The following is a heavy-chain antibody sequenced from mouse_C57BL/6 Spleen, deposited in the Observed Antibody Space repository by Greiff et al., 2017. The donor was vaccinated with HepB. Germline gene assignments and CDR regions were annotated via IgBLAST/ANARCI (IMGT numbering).Heavy chain of an antibody. Sequence: EVQLVESGGGLVQPKGSLKLSCAASGFSFNTYAMNWVRQAPGKGLEWVARIRSKSNNYATYYADSVKDRFTISRDDSESMLYLQMNNLKTEDTAMYYCVRHTLFYGNYVVWYFDVWGTGTTVTVSS. J-gene: IGHJ1*03. V-gene: IGHV10-1*01. D-gene: IGHD2-1*01. CDR1: GFSFNTYA. CDR3: VRHTLFYGNYVVWYFDV. CDR2: IRSKSNNYAT.